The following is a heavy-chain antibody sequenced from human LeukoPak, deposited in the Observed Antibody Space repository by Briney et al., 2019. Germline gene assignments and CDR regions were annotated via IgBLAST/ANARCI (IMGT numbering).Heavy chain of an antibody. D-gene: IGHD5-24*01. CDR2: ISWNSGSI. Sequence: GGSLRLSCAASGFTFDDYAMHWVRQAPGKGLEWVSGISWNSGSIGYADSVKGRFTISRDNAKNSLYLQMNSLRAEDTALYYCAKDSIATMGNYFDYWGQGTLVTVSS. V-gene: IGHV3-9*01. CDR1: GFTFDDYA. CDR3: AKDSIATMGNYFDY. J-gene: IGHJ4*02.